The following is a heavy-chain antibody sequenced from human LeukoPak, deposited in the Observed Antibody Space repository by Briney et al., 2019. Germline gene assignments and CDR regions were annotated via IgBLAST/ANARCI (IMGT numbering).Heavy chain of an antibody. D-gene: IGHD1-26*01. J-gene: IGHJ4*02. Sequence: GGSLRLSCAASGFTFSSYSMNWVRQAPGKGLEWVSSISSSSSYIYYADSVKGRFTISRDNAKNSLYLQMNSLRAEDTAVYYCARDGSIYYFDYWGQGTLVTVSS. V-gene: IGHV3-21*01. CDR2: ISSSSSYI. CDR3: ARDGSIYYFDY. CDR1: GFTFSSYS.